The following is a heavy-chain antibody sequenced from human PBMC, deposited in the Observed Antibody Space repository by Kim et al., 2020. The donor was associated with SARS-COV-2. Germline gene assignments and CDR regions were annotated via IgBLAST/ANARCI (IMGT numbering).Heavy chain of an antibody. CDR2: IDPSDSYT. Sequence: GESLKISCKGSGYSFTSYWISWVRQMPGKGLEWMGRIDPSDSYTNYSPSFQGHVTISADKSISTAYLQWSSLKASDTAMYYCARHPSGYDILTGPFDYWGQGTLVTVSS. CDR1: GYSFTSYW. J-gene: IGHJ4*02. D-gene: IGHD3-9*01. V-gene: IGHV5-10-1*01. CDR3: ARHPSGYDILTGPFDY.